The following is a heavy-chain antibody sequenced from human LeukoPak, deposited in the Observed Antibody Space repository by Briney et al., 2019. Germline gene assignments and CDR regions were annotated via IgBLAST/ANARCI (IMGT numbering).Heavy chain of an antibody. D-gene: IGHD3-16*02. V-gene: IGHV4-39*07. J-gene: IGHJ5*02. CDR3: ARVTNDYVWGSYRPSNWFDP. Sequence: SETLSLTCTVSGGSISSSSYYWGWIRQPPGKGLEWIGSIYYSGSTYYNPSLKSRVTISVDTSKNQFSLKLSSVTAADTAVYYCARVTNDYVWGSYRPSNWFDPWGQGTLVTVSS. CDR1: GGSISSSSYY. CDR2: IYYSGST.